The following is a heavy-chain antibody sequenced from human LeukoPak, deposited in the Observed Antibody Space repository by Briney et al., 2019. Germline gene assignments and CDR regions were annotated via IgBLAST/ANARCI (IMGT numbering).Heavy chain of an antibody. Sequence: GGSLRLSCAASGFTFSSYAMSWVRQAPGKGLEWVSSISSSSSYIYYADSVKGRFTISRDNAKNSLYLQMSSLRAEDTAVYYCARDSHDFWSGYYFGYMDVWGKGTTVTVSS. CDR2: ISSSSSYI. CDR1: GFTFSSYA. V-gene: IGHV3-21*01. D-gene: IGHD3-3*01. J-gene: IGHJ6*03. CDR3: ARDSHDFWSGYYFGYMDV.